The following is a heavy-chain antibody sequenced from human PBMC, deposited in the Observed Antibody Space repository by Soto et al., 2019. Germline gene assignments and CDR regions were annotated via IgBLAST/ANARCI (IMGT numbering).Heavy chain of an antibody. V-gene: IGHV4-38-2*01. J-gene: IGHJ6*02. Sequence: PSETLSLTCAGSGYSISSGYYWGWIRQPPGKGLEWIGSIYHSGSTYYNPSLKSRVTISVDTSKNQFSLKLSSVTAADTAVYYCASPSYMGGFRDYYYYGMDVWGQGTTVTVSS. CDR2: IYHSGST. CDR3: ASPSYMGGFRDYYYYGMDV. D-gene: IGHD3-16*01. CDR1: GYSISSGYY.